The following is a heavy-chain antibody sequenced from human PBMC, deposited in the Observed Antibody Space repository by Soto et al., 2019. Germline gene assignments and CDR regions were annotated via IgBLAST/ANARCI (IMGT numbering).Heavy chain of an antibody. CDR2: IITAFGPT. Sequence: QVQLVQSGPEVKKPGSSVKVSCKASGDTFNSYVITWVRQAPGQGLEWLGGIITAFGPTSYAQNFQDRLTITSDEAATTDHMELSSLTSDDTAMYYCTRSYGYTFGGSLDNWGQGTLVTVSS. D-gene: IGHD5-18*01. CDR3: TRSYGYTFGGSLDN. CDR1: GDTFNSYV. J-gene: IGHJ4*02. V-gene: IGHV1-69*01.